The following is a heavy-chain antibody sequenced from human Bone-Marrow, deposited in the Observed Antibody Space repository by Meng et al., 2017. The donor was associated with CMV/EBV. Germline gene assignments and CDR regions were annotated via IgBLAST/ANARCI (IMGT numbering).Heavy chain of an antibody. Sequence: LSLTCAAYGFTFSTYFMNWVRQAPGKGLEWVSSISSSSSYIYYADSVKGRFTISRDNAKNSLYLQMNSLRAEDTAVYYCARRRVDTAMLGVDYWGQGTLVTVSS. J-gene: IGHJ4*02. D-gene: IGHD5-18*01. CDR3: ARRRVDTAMLGVDY. V-gene: IGHV3-21*01. CDR1: GFTFSTYF. CDR2: ISSSSSYI.